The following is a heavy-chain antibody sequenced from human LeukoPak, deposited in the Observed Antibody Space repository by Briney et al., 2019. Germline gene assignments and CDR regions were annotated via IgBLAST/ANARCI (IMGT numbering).Heavy chain of an antibody. D-gene: IGHD2-2*01. Sequence: SETLSLTCTVSGGSISSGDYYWSWIRQPPGKGLEWIVYIYYSGSTYYNPSLKSRVTISVDTSKNQFSLKLSSVTAADTAVYYCARLEISSTSFFDYWGQGTLVTVSS. V-gene: IGHV4-30-4*08. CDR1: GGSISSGDYY. J-gene: IGHJ4*02. CDR3: ARLEISSTSFFDY. CDR2: IYYSGST.